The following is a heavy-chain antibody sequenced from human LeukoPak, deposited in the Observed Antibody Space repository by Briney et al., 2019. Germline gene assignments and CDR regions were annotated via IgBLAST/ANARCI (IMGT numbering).Heavy chain of an antibody. V-gene: IGHV3-23*01. CDR2: ISGSGVST. Sequence: GGSLRLSCAASGFTYSNYAMSWVRQAPGKGLEWASFISGSGVSTYYADSVKGQFIISRDNSRNTLYLQMDSLRSEDTAVYYCAKGSTFYYDSSVYYFYIDVWGKGTTVTVSS. D-gene: IGHD3-22*01. CDR3: AKGSTFYYDSSVYYFYIDV. CDR1: GFTYSNYA. J-gene: IGHJ6*03.